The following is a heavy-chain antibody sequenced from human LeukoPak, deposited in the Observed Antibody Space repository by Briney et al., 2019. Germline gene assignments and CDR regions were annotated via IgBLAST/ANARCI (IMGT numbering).Heavy chain of an antibody. J-gene: IGHJ4*02. CDR1: GGTFSSYA. D-gene: IGHD6-19*01. CDR3: ARAIAVAGQPDY. V-gene: IGHV1-69*04. Sequence: GASVEVSCKASGGTFSSYAISWVRQAPGQGLEWVGRIIPILGIANYAQKFQGRVTITADKSTSTAYMELSSLRSEDTAVYYCARAIAVAGQPDYWGQGTLVTVSS. CDR2: IIPILGIA.